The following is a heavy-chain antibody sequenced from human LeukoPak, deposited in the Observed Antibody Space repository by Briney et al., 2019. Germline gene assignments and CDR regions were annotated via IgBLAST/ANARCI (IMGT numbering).Heavy chain of an antibody. Sequence: GGSLRLSCAASGFTFSSYSMNWVRQAPGKGLEWVSSISSSSSYIYYADSVKGRFTISRDNAKNSLYLQMNSLRAEDTAVHYCARMGTLNWFDPWGQGTLVTVSS. CDR2: ISSSSSYI. J-gene: IGHJ5*02. CDR1: GFTFSSYS. D-gene: IGHD7-27*01. V-gene: IGHV3-21*01. CDR3: ARMGTLNWFDP.